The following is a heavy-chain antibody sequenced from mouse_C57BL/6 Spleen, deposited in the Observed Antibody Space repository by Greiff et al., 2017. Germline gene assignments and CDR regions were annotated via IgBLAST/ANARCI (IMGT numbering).Heavy chain of an antibody. V-gene: IGHV1-54*01. J-gene: IGHJ4*01. Sequence: QVQLQQSGAELVRPGTSVKVSCKASGYAFTNYLIEWVKQRPGQGLEWIGNINPSNGGTNYNEKFKSKATLTVDKSSSTAYMQLSSLTSEDSAVYYCARFLKNYAMDYWGQGTSVTVSS. CDR1: GYAFTNYL. CDR3: ARFLKNYAMDY. CDR2: INPSNGGT.